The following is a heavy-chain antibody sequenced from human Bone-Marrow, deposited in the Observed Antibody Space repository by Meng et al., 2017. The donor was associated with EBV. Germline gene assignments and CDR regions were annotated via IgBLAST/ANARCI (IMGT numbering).Heavy chain of an antibody. V-gene: IGHV7-4-1*02. Sequence: QVQLVQSGSDLQKPGALAKLSCKASGYTFTSYAMNWVRQAPGQGLEWMGWINTKTGKPTYAPGFTGRFVFSLDTSDSTTYLQISSLKTEDSAVYYCARDGGRRLDYWGQGTLVTVSS. CDR2: INTKTGKP. J-gene: IGHJ4*02. D-gene: IGHD3-16*01. CDR1: GYTFTSYA. CDR3: ARDGGRRLDY.